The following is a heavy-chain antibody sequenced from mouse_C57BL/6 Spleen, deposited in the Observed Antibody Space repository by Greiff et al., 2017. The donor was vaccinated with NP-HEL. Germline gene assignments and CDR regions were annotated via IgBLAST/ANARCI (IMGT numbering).Heavy chain of an antibody. D-gene: IGHD2-5*01. CDR1: GYTFTSYW. CDR3: ATGYSNYPYAMDY. Sequence: QVQLKQPGAELVRPGSSVKLSCKASGYTFTSYWMHWVKQRPIQGLEWIGNIDPSDSETHYNQKFKDKATLTVDKSSSTAYMQLSSLTSEDSAVYYCATGYSNYPYAMDYWGQGTSVTVSS. CDR2: IDPSDSET. J-gene: IGHJ4*01. V-gene: IGHV1-52*01.